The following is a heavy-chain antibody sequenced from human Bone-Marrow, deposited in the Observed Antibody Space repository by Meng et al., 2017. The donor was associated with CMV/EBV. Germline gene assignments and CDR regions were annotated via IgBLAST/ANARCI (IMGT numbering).Heavy chain of an antibody. CDR1: GYTFTGYY. J-gene: IGHJ6*02. V-gene: IGHV1-2*02. Sequence: ASVKVSCKASGYTFTGYYMNWVRQAPGQGFEWMGWINPNSGVTNYAQKFQGRVTMTRDTSISTAYMELSSLRSDDTAVYYCARDLLQWLDPAYYYYGLDVWGQGTTVTVSS. CDR2: INPNSGVT. D-gene: IGHD6-19*01. CDR3: ARDLLQWLDPAYYYYGLDV.